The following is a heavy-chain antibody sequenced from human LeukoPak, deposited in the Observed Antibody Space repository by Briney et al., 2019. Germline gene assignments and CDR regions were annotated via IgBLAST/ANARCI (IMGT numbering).Heavy chain of an antibody. CDR3: AADRDYYGSGGDAFDL. Sequence: ASVKVSCKASGFTFTSSAMQWVRQARGQRLEWIGWIVVGSGNTNYPQKFQERVTITRDMSTTTAYMELSSLRSEDTAMYYCAADRDYYGSGGDAFDLWGQGTMVTVS. V-gene: IGHV1-58*02. J-gene: IGHJ3*01. CDR1: GFTFTSSA. D-gene: IGHD3-10*01. CDR2: IVVGSGNT.